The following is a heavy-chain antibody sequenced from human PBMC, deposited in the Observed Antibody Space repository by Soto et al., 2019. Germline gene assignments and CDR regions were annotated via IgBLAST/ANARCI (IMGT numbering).Heavy chain of an antibody. V-gene: IGHV1-69*13. D-gene: IGHD6-13*01. Sequence: ASVKVSCKASGGTFSSYAISWVRHAPGQGLEWMGGIIPIFGTANYAQKFQGRVTITADESTSTAYMELSSLRSEDTAVYYCARATSIAAAVRFDPWGQGTLVTVSS. J-gene: IGHJ5*02. CDR2: IIPIFGTA. CDR1: GGTFSSYA. CDR3: ARATSIAAAVRFDP.